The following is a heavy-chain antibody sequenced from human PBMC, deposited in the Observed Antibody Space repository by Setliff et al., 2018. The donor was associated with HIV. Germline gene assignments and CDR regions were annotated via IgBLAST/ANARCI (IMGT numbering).Heavy chain of an antibody. D-gene: IGHD2-21*01. CDR3: ARLGRAIDDGGSSLRLDF. CDR2: ISSSGTT. Sequence: PSQTLSLTCVVSADSFSNYDWTWIRQSPGKALEWIGYISSSGTTNYNPSLRSRVTISMETSNTRFSLWLRSATAADTATYFCARLGRAIDDGGSSLRLDFWGQGMLVTVSS. V-gene: IGHV4-4*09. CDR1: ADSFSNYD. J-gene: IGHJ4*02.